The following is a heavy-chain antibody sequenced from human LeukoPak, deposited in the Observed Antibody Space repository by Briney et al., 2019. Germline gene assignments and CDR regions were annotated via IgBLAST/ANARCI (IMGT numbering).Heavy chain of an antibody. CDR1: GGSISSSSYY. J-gene: IGHJ3*02. V-gene: IGHV4-39*07. D-gene: IGHD2/OR15-2a*01. CDR3: ARDFLARAFDI. CDR2: IYYSGST. Sequence: PSETLSLTCTVSGGSISSSSYYWGWIRQPPGKGLEWIGSIYYSGSTYYNPSLKSRVTISVDTSKNQFSLKLSAVTAADTAVYYCARDFLARAFDIWGQGTMVTVSS.